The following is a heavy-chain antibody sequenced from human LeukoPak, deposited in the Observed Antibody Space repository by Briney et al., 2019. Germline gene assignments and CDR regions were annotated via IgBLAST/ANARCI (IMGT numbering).Heavy chain of an antibody. CDR2: IIPIFGTA. V-gene: IGHV1-69*05. D-gene: IGHD5-18*01. J-gene: IGHJ4*02. Sequence: SVKVSCKASGGTFSSYAISWVRQAPGQGLEWMGGIIPIFGTANYAQKFQGRVTITTDESTSTAYMELSSLRSEYTAVYYCARSVTWIQAPLDYWGQGTLVTVSS. CDR3: ARSVTWIQAPLDY. CDR1: GGTFSSYA.